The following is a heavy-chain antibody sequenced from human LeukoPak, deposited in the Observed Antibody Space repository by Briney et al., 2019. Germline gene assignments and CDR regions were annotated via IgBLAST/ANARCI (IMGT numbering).Heavy chain of an antibody. CDR3: ARGLYYAMGPSNY. Sequence: GGSLRLSCAASGFTFSSYAMLGVRQAPGKGLEWVAVISYDGSNKYYADSVKGRFTIPRDNSKNTLYLQMNSLRAEDTAVYYCARGLYYAMGPSNYWGQGTLVTVSS. D-gene: IGHD3-3*01. V-gene: IGHV3-30*04. CDR2: ISYDGSNK. CDR1: GFTFSSYA. J-gene: IGHJ4*02.